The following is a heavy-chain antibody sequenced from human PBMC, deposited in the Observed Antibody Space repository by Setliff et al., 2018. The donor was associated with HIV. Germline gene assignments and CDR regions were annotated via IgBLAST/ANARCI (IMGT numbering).Heavy chain of an antibody. CDR3: ARGSGSYSLRSMDV. D-gene: IGHD1-26*01. J-gene: IGHJ6*03. V-gene: IGHV1-18*01. CDR2: ISAYNGNT. Sequence: ASVKVSCKASGYSFTNYGISWVRQAPGQGLEWMGWISAYNGNTNYAQKVQGRVTMTTDTSTSTSYIELRSLRSDDTAVYYCARGSGSYSLRSMDVWGKGTTVTVSS. CDR1: GYSFTNYG.